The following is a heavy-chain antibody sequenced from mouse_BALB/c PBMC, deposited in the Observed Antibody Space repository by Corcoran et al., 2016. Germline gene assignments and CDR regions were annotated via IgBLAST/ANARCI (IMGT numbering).Heavy chain of an antibody. V-gene: IGHV14-3*02. CDR2: IDPANGNT. CDR1: GFNIKDTY. Sequence: EVQLPQSGAELVKPGASVKLSCTASGFNIKDTYMHWVKQRPEQGLEWIGRIDPANGNTKYDPKFQGKATITPDTSSNTAYLQLSSLTSEDTAVYYCANWDWYFDVWGAGTTVTVS. D-gene: IGHD4-1*01. CDR3: ANWDWYFDV. J-gene: IGHJ1*01.